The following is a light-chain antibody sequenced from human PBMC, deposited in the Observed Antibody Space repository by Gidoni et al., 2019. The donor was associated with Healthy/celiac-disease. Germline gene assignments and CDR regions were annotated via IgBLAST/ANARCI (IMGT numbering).Light chain of an antibody. Sequence: SYDLTQPPSASVSPGQTASITCSGDNLGDKYACWYQQKPGQSPVLVIYQDSKRPSGIPERFSGSNSGNTATLTISGTQAMDEADYYCQAWDSAGVFGGGTKLTVL. CDR1: NLGDKY. J-gene: IGLJ2*01. V-gene: IGLV3-1*01. CDR2: QDS. CDR3: QAWDSAGV.